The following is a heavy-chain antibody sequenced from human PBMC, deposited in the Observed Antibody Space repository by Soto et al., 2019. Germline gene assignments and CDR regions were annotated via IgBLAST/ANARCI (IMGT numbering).Heavy chain of an antibody. J-gene: IGHJ4*02. CDR1: GGSISNYY. CDR3: AREHPHSYGIYYFDY. CDR2: IYSSGNT. V-gene: IGHV4-59*01. Sequence: SETLSLTCTVSGGSISNYYWSWIRHPPGKGLEWIGYIYSSGNTNYNPSLKSRVTISADTSKNQVSLKLTSLTAADTAVYYCAREHPHSYGIYYFDYWGQGTLVTVSS. D-gene: IGHD5-18*01.